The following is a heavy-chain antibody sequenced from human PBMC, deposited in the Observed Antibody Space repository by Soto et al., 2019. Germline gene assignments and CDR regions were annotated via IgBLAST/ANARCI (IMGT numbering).Heavy chain of an antibody. D-gene: IGHD4-17*01. Sequence: QVQLVESGGGVVHPGGSLTLSCAASGFNFRSSGMRWVRQAPGKGLEWLAVIWDDGRTTYYADSVKGRFTISRDNPKNTLSLQMSSLRVEDTAMFYCARNSGEYEVFDIWGQGTLVSVSS. V-gene: IGHV3-33*01. CDR1: GFNFRSSG. CDR3: ARNSGEYEVFDI. CDR2: IWDDGRTT. J-gene: IGHJ3*02.